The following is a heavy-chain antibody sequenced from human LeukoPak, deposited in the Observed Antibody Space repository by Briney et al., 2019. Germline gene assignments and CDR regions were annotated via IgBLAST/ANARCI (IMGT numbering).Heavy chain of an antibody. Sequence: PGGSLRLSCVASGFIFRDYAMSWVRQAPAGGLEWVSSLRGDVETFYTDSVKGRFTLSRDHSRNTVYLQLSNLRVEDTAVYYCAKASWVSSADAVLWGQGTLVTVSP. CDR2: LRGDVET. CDR1: GFIFRDYA. V-gene: IGHV3-23*01. CDR3: AKASWVSSADAVL. J-gene: IGHJ4*02. D-gene: IGHD3-16*01.